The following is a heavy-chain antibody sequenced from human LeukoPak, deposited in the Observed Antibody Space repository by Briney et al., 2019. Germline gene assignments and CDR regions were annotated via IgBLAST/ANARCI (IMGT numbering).Heavy chain of an antibody. J-gene: IGHJ4*02. Sequence: GGSLRLSCAGSGSSISNYGMNWVRQAPGKGLEWVSYISSSSSTIYYADSVKGRFTISRDNAKNPLYLQMNSLRDEDTAVYYCARYLAFDYWGQGTLVTVSS. CDR3: ARYLAFDY. V-gene: IGHV3-48*02. D-gene: IGHD3-3*02. CDR2: ISSSSSTI. CDR1: GSSISNYG.